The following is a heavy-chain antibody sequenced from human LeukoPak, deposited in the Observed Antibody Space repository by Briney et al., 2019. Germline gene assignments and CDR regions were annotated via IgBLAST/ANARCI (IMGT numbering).Heavy chain of an antibody. V-gene: IGHV3-30*02. CDR2: IRYDGSNK. J-gene: IGHJ4*02. Sequence: PGGSLRLPCAASGFAFSSYGMHWVRQAPGKGLEWVAFIRYDGSNKYYADSVKGRFTISRDNSKNTLYPQMNSLRAEDTAVYYCAKWDIVVVPAAHGVDYWGQGTLVTVSS. CDR3: AKWDIVVVPAAHGVDY. D-gene: IGHD2-2*01. CDR1: GFAFSSYG.